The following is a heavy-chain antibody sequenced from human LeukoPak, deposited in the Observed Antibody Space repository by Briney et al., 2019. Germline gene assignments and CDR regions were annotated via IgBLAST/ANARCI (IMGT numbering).Heavy chain of an antibody. Sequence: GGTLRLSCAASGFTFSTYGMNWVRQAPGKGLEWVSGISSRATGTYYADSVKGRFTISRDNSKNTVYLQMNSLGAEDTALYYCTKESTYYYDSGDWGQGTLVTVSS. D-gene: IGHD3-22*01. V-gene: IGHV3-23*01. J-gene: IGHJ4*02. CDR2: ISSRATGT. CDR3: TKESTYYYDSGD. CDR1: GFTFSTYG.